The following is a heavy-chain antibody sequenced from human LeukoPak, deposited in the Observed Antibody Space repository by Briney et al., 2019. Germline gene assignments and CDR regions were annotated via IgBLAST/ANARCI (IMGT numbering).Heavy chain of an antibody. D-gene: IGHD5-12*01. Sequence: GGSLRLSCAASGLTFSSHSMNWVRQAPGKGLEWVSSISSSSSYIYYADSVKGRFTISRDDAKNSLYLQMDSLRAEDTAVYYCARVGSSGYVLPFDYWGQGTLVTVSS. J-gene: IGHJ4*02. CDR2: ISSSSSYI. CDR1: GLTFSSHS. V-gene: IGHV3-21*01. CDR3: ARVGSSGYVLPFDY.